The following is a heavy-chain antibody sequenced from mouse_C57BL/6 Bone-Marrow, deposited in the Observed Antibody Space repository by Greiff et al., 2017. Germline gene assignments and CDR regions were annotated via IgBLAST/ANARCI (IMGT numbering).Heavy chain of an antibody. J-gene: IGHJ1*03. CDR1: GYTFTSYW. V-gene: IGHV1-50*01. Sequence: QVQLQQPGAELVKPGASVKLSCKASGYTFTSYWMQWVKHRPGQGLEWIGEIDPSDSYTNYNQKFKGKATLTVDTSSSTAYMQLSSLTSEDSSVYYCAREEPFYDCGSNWCFDDWGTGTTVTVSS. D-gene: IGHD1-1*01. CDR2: IDPSDSYT. CDR3: AREEPFYDCGSNWCFDD.